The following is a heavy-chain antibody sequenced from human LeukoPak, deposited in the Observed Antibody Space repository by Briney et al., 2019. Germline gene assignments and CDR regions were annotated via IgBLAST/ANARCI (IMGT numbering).Heavy chain of an antibody. CDR2: INAYNGNT. V-gene: IGHV1-18*01. D-gene: IGHD6-13*01. J-gene: IGHJ6*03. Sequence: ASVKVSCKASGYTFTRYIISWVRQAPGQGLEWMGWINAYNGNTDYAQRVQGRVTMTTDTSTSTAYMEVRSLRSDDTAVYYCARDRHIAAAVYYYYMDVWSKGTPVTVSS. CDR3: ARDRHIAAAVYYYYMDV. CDR1: GYTFTRYI.